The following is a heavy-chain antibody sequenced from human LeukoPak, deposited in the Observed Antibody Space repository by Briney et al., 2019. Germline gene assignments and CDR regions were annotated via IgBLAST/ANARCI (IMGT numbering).Heavy chain of an antibody. V-gene: IGHV3-20*04. CDR2: INWNGGST. Sequence: GGSLRLSCAASGFTFSSYGMHWVRQAPGKGLEWVSGINWNGGSTGYADSVKGRFTISRDNAKNSLYLQMNSLRAEDTALYYCAAGYSSSWENYYFDYWGQGTLVTVSS. CDR1: GFTFSSYG. CDR3: AAGYSSSWENYYFDY. D-gene: IGHD6-13*01. J-gene: IGHJ4*02.